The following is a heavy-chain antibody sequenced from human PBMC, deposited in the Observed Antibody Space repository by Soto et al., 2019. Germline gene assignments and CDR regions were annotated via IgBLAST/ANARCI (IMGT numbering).Heavy chain of an antibody. CDR2: ISAYNGNT. CDR3: ARAGAFYETSGYPWSTFDI. Sequence: QDHLVQSGAEVKKPGASVKVSCKASGYTLTSYGISWVRQAPGQGLQWMGWISAYNGNTNYADKFQGRVTMTTDTSTSTAHMEVRSLRSDDTAVYYCARAGAFYETSGYPWSTFDIWGQGTMVTVSS. V-gene: IGHV1-18*01. CDR1: GYTLTSYG. J-gene: IGHJ3*02. D-gene: IGHD3-22*01.